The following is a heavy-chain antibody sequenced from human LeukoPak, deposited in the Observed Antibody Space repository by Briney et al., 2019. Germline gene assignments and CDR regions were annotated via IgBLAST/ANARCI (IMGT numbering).Heavy chain of an antibody. Sequence: KPSETLSLTCTVSGGSISSYYWSWIRQPPGKGLEWIGYIYYSGSTNYNPSLKSRVTISVDTSKNQFSLKLSSVTAADTAVYYCARGRGIVGATSDYWGQGTLVTVSS. CDR2: IYYSGST. D-gene: IGHD1-26*01. V-gene: IGHV4-59*01. CDR1: GGSISSYY. J-gene: IGHJ4*02. CDR3: ARGRGIVGATSDY.